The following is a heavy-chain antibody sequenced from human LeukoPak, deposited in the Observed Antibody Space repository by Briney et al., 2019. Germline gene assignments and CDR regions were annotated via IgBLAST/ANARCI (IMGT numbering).Heavy chain of an antibody. CDR3: ARDNDYGDYGIDY. CDR1: GFTFSSYG. J-gene: IGHJ4*02. V-gene: IGHV3-33*01. D-gene: IGHD4-17*01. CDR2: IWYDGSNK. Sequence: AGSLRLSCAASGFTFSSYGMHWVRQAPGKGLEWVAVIWYDGSNKYYADSVKGRFTISRDKSKNTLYLQMNSLRAEDTAVYYCARDNDYGDYGIDYWGQGTLVTVSS.